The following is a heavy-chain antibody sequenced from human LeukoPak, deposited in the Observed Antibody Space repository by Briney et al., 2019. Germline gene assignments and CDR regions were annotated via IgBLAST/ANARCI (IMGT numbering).Heavy chain of an antibody. J-gene: IGHJ4*02. CDR3: AREKGSGSYYSY. CDR1: GFTFSSYW. Sequence: GGSLRLSCAASGFTFSSYWMTWVRQAPGKGLEWVANIKEDGSEKYHVDSLKGRFTISRDNAKNSLYLQMNSLRAEDTAVYYCAREKGSGSYYSYWGQGTLVTVSS. V-gene: IGHV3-7*01. CDR2: IKEDGSEK. D-gene: IGHD3-10*01.